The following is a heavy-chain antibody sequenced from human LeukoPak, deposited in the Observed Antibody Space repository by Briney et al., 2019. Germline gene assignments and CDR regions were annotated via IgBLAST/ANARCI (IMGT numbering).Heavy chain of an antibody. CDR1: GFTFSSYA. Sequence: GGSLRLSCAASGFTFSSYAMHWVRQAPGKGLEWVAFIRYDGGNKYYADSVKGRFTISRDNSKNTLYLEINSLTTEDTAVYYCARGEYYDSSGYYPYYFDYWGQGTLVTVSS. J-gene: IGHJ4*02. V-gene: IGHV3-30*04. D-gene: IGHD3-22*01. CDR3: ARGEYYDSSGYYPYYFDY. CDR2: IRYDGGNK.